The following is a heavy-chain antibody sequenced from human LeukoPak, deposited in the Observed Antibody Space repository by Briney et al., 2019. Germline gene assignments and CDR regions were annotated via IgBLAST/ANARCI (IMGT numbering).Heavy chain of an antibody. V-gene: IGHV3-53*01. D-gene: IGHD6-13*01. CDR3: ARSGSVRIAAN. CDR2: IYSDGST. CDR1: GFTFSSNY. J-gene: IGHJ4*02. Sequence: GGSLRLSCAASGFTFSSNYMSWVRQAPGKGLEWVSVIYSDGSTYYADSVKGRFTISRDNSKNTLYLQVNSLRAEDTAVYYCARSGSVRIAANWGQGTLVTVSS.